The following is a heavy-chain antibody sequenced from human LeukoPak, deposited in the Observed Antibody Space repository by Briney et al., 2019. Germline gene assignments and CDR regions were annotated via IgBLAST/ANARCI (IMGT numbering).Heavy chain of an antibody. D-gene: IGHD3-10*01. V-gene: IGHV3-23*01. CDR3: ARDNIAGSGSSD. CDR2: ISGSGGRT. J-gene: IGHJ4*02. Sequence: PGGSLRLSCAASGFTFSDYAMTWVRQAPGKGLEWVSAISGSGGRTYYADSVKGRFTISRDNSKNTLYLQMNSLRADDTAMYYCARDNIAGSGSSDWGQGTLVTVSS. CDR1: GFTFSDYA.